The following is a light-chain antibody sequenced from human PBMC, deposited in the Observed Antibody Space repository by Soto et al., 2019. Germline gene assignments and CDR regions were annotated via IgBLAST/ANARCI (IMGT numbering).Light chain of an antibody. CDR1: QTFNKY. V-gene: IGKV1-39*01. CDR2: AAS. Sequence: DIQMNQSPSSLSTSVGDRVTITCRASQTFNKYLNWYQQKPGKAPKLLNYAASSLQGGVQSRFSGSGSGTDFTLTISSLQPKDFATYYCQQSYRTPYTCGQGTKLEIK. J-gene: IGKJ2*01. CDR3: QQSYRTPYT.